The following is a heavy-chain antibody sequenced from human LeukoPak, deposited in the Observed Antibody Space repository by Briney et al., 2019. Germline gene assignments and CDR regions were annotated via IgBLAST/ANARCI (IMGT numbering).Heavy chain of an antibody. CDR1: GYTFTGYY. CDR2: INPNSGGT. Sequence: ASVKVSCKASGYTFTGYYMHWVRQAPGQGLEWMGWINPNSGGTNYAQKLQGRVTMTTDTSTSTAYMELRSLRSDDTAVYYCARDRRYGLGEDYWGQGTLVTVSS. V-gene: IGHV1-2*02. J-gene: IGHJ4*02. CDR3: ARDRRYGLGEDY. D-gene: IGHD3-10*01.